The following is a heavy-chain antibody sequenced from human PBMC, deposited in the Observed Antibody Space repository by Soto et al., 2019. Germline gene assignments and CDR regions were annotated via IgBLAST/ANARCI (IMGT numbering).Heavy chain of an antibody. CDR2: INHSGRT. V-gene: IGHV4-34*01. J-gene: IGHJ4*02. Sequence: SETLSLTCAVYGGSFSGYYWSWIRQPPGKGLEWIGEINHSGRTNYNPSLKSRVTISVDTSKNQFSLKLSSVTAADTAVYYCARMGHPASPLDYWGQGTLVTVSS. CDR3: ARMGHPASPLDY. CDR1: GGSFSGYY.